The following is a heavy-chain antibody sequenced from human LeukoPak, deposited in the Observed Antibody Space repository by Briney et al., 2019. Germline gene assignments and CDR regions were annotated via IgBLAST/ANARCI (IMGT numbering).Heavy chain of an antibody. CDR3: ARVLRGSFAYFEY. CDR1: GGSISSYY. CDR2: IFHNGHT. V-gene: IGHV4-59*01. Sequence: PSETLSLTCTIYGGSISSYYWSWIRQPPGKGLEWIGDIFHNGHTNYNPSLKSRVTMSVDTSKNQFSLKLTSVTAADTAVYYCARVLRGSFAYFEYWGQGTLVTVSS. D-gene: IGHD3-3*01. J-gene: IGHJ4*02.